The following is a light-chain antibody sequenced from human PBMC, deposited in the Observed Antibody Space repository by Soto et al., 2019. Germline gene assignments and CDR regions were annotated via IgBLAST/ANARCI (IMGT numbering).Light chain of an antibody. V-gene: IGLV2-14*01. CDR1: SSDVGGYNY. Sequence: QSALTQPASVSGSPGQSITISCTGTSSDVGGYNYVSWYQQHPGKDPKLMIYEVSNRPSGVSNRFSGSKSGNTASLTISGLQAEDEADYYCSSYTSSSTDVVGTGTKLTVL. CDR2: EVS. J-gene: IGLJ1*01. CDR3: SSYTSSSTDV.